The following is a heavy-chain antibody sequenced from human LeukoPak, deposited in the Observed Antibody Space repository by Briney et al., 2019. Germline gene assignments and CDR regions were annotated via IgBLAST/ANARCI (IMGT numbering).Heavy chain of an antibody. CDR2: INHSGST. Sequence: SETLSLTCAVYGGSFSGYYWSWIRQSPGKGLEWIGEINHSGSTNFNPSLTSRVTISVDTSKNQFSLKLSSVTAADTAVYYCASRINYYDSSGYVVWGQGTLVTVSS. CDR1: GGSFSGYY. J-gene: IGHJ4*02. V-gene: IGHV4-34*01. CDR3: ASRINYYDSSGYVV. D-gene: IGHD3-22*01.